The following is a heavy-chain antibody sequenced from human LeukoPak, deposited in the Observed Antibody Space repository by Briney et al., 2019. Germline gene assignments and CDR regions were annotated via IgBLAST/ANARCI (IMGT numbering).Heavy chain of an antibody. Sequence: GSLRLSCAASGFTFSDYYMSWIRQAPGTRLEWVSYISSSGSTICYADYVKGRFTISRDIAKNSLYLQMNSLRAEDTAVYYCARYGVYYYGSGSYLYWGQGTLVTVSS. CDR2: ISSSGSTI. J-gene: IGHJ4*02. CDR3: ARYGVYYYGSGSYLY. V-gene: IGHV3-11*01. D-gene: IGHD3-10*01. CDR1: GFTFSDYY.